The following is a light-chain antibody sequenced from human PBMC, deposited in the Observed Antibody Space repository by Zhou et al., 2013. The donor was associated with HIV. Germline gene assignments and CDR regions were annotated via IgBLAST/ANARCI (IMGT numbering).Light chain of an antibody. Sequence: EIVMTQSPATLSVSPGERATLYCRASQSVGNNLAWYQQKPGQAPRLLIYGASSRATAIPDRFSGSGSGTDFTLTISRLEPEDFAVFYCQQYGHSPLTFGGGPRWRSN. V-gene: IGKV3-20*01. CDR1: QSVGNN. J-gene: IGKJ4*01. CDR2: GAS. CDR3: QQYGHSPLT.